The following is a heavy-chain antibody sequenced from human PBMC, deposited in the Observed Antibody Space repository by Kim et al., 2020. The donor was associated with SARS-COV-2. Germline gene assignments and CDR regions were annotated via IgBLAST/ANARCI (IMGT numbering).Heavy chain of an antibody. Sequence: SVKVSCKASGGTFSSYAISWVRQAPGQGLEWMGGIIPIFGTANYAQKFQGRVTITADESTSTAYMELSSLRSEDTAVYYCARWGRADSSGYYYPDYWGQGTLVTVSS. J-gene: IGHJ4*02. D-gene: IGHD3-22*01. CDR3: ARWGRADSSGYYYPDY. CDR2: IIPIFGTA. CDR1: GGTFSSYA. V-gene: IGHV1-69*13.